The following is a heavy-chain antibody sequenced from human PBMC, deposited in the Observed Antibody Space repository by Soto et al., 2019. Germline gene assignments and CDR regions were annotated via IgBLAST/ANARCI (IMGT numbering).Heavy chain of an antibody. J-gene: IGHJ4*02. D-gene: IGHD1-7*01. Sequence: QVQLVQSGAEVKEPGASVKVSCKASGYRFSIFGISWVRQAPGQGLEWMGWIGSYNGNTDYEQKLQARVTLTTDTSTSTAYMELKSLRSDDTAVYYCARSGAELTMYFDHWGRGTLVTVSS. CDR3: ARSGAELTMYFDH. CDR1: GYRFSIFG. V-gene: IGHV1-18*01. CDR2: IGSYNGNT.